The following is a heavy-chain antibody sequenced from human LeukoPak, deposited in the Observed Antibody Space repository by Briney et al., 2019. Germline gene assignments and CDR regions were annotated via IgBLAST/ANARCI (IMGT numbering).Heavy chain of an antibody. V-gene: IGHV4-61*02. D-gene: IGHD3-9*01. CDR1: GGSISSGSYY. Sequence: PSETLSLTCTVSGGSISSGSYYWSWIRQPAGKGLEWIGRIYTSGSTNYNPSLKSRVTISLDTSKNQFSLKLRSVTAADTAVYYCAREVWYDILTGYYFDYWGQGTLVTVSS. J-gene: IGHJ4*02. CDR3: AREVWYDILTGYYFDY. CDR2: IYTSGST.